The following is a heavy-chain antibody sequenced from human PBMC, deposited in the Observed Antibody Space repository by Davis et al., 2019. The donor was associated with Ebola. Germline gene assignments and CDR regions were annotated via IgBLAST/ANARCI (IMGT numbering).Heavy chain of an antibody. D-gene: IGHD3-3*01. CDR3: ARGDYDFWSGGYFDY. J-gene: IGHJ4*02. CDR2: INPNSGGT. CDR1: GYTLTGYY. V-gene: IGHV1-2*02. Sequence: ASVKVSCKASGYTLTGYYMHWVRQAPGQGLEWMGWINPNSGGTNYAQKFQGRVTMTRDTSISTAYMELSRLRSDDTAVYYCARGDYDFWSGGYFDYWGQGTLVTVSS.